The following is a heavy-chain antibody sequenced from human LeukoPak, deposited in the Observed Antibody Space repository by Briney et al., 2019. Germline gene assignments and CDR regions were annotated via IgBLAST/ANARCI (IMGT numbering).Heavy chain of an antibody. CDR3: ARDRGGVGATDY. Sequence: SQTLSLTCTVSGGPISSGDYYWSWIRQPPGKGLEWIGYIYYSGSTYYNPSLKSRVTISIDTSKNQFSLKLSSVTAADTAVYYCARDRGGVGATDYWGQGTLVTVSS. V-gene: IGHV4-30-4*08. J-gene: IGHJ4*02. D-gene: IGHD1-26*01. CDR2: IYYSGST. CDR1: GGPISSGDYY.